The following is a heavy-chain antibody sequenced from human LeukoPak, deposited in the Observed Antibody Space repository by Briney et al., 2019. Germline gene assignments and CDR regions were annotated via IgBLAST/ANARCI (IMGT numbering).Heavy chain of an antibody. J-gene: IGHJ4*02. CDR1: GFTFVDYA. CDR3: AKDIVKRSSSWYGIEN. V-gene: IGHV3-9*01. D-gene: IGHD6-13*01. Sequence: GGSLRLSCAASGFTFVDYAMHWVRQAPGKGLAWVSGISWNSGSKAYADSVKGRFTVSRDNPKNSFYLEMSSLRFEDTAFYYCAKDIVKRSSSWYGIENWGQGTLVTVSS. CDR2: ISWNSGSK.